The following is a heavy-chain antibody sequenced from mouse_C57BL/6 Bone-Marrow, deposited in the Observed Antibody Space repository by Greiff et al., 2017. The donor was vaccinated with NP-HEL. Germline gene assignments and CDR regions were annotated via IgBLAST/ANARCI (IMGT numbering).Heavy chain of an antibody. CDR3: ARRPFAY. CDR2: ISSGGSYT. J-gene: IGHJ3*01. Sequence: EVHLVESGGDLVKPGGSLTLSCAASGFTFSSYGMSLVRQTPDKRLEWVATISSGGSYTYYPDSVKGRFTISRDNAKNTLYLQMSSLKSEDTAMYYCARRPFAYWGQGTLVTVSA. CDR1: GFTFSSYG. V-gene: IGHV5-6*01.